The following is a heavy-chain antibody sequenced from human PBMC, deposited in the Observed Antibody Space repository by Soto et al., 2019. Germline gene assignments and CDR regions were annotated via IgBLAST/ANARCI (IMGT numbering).Heavy chain of an antibody. V-gene: IGHV3-33*01. Sequence: KGLEWVAVIWYDGSNKYYADSVKGRFTISRDNSKNTLYLQMNSLRAEDTAVYYCARYFFFQAEDGIRDTVPVSAFLLNRSSDL. CDR2: IWYDGSNK. D-gene: IGHD3-3*01. CDR3: ARYFFFQAEDGIRDTVPVSAFLLNRSSDL. J-gene: IGHJ2*01.